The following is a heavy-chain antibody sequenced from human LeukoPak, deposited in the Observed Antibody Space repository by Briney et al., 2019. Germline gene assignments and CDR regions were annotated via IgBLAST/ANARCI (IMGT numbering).Heavy chain of an antibody. Sequence: REASVKVSCKASGYTFTSYGISWVRQAPGQGLEWMGFISAYNGNTNYAQKLQGRVTMTTDTSTSTAYMELRSLRSDDTAVYYCAREFLLDSSGIFDPWGQGTLVTVSS. CDR2: ISAYNGNT. CDR1: GYTFTSYG. V-gene: IGHV1-18*04. D-gene: IGHD6-19*01. CDR3: AREFLLDSSGIFDP. J-gene: IGHJ5*02.